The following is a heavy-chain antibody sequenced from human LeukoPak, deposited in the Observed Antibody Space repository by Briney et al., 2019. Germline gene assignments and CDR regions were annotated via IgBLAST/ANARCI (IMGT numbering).Heavy chain of an antibody. V-gene: IGHV3-7*01. Sequence: GGSLRLSCAASGFSFSSYWMSWVRQAPGKGLEWVANINQDGSEKYYVDSVKGRFTISRDNAKNSLHLQMNSLRAEDTAVYYCARRDGYNTFYFEYWGQGTLVTVSS. CDR2: INQDGSEK. J-gene: IGHJ4*02. CDR3: ARRDGYNTFYFEY. D-gene: IGHD5-24*01. CDR1: GFSFSSYW.